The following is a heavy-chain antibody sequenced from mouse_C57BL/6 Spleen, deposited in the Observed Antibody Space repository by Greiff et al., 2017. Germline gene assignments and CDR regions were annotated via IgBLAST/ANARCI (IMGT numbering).Heavy chain of an antibody. CDR2: IHPNSGST. D-gene: IGHD2-1*01. CDR3: AREGGGNFYFDY. J-gene: IGHJ2*01. Sequence: QVQLQPPGAELVKPGASVKLSCKASGYTFTSYWMHWVKQRPGQGLEWIGMIHPNSGSTNYNEKFKSKATLTVDKSSSTAYMQLSSLTSEDSAVYYCAREGGGNFYFDYWGQGTTLTVSS. CDR1: GYTFTSYW. V-gene: IGHV1-64*01.